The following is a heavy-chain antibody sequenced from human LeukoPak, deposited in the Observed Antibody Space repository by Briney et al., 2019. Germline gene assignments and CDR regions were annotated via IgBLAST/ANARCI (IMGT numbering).Heavy chain of an antibody. J-gene: IGHJ4*02. CDR2: IYYSGST. D-gene: IGHD3-22*01. CDR1: GGSISSYY. Sequence: SETLSLTCTVSGGSISSYYWSWIRQPPGKGLEWIGYIYYSGSTNYNPSLKSRVTISVDTSKNQFSLKLSSVTAADTAVYYCARVFYYDSSSYPDAYFDYWGQGALVTVSS. V-gene: IGHV4-59*08. CDR3: ARVFYYDSSSYPDAYFDY.